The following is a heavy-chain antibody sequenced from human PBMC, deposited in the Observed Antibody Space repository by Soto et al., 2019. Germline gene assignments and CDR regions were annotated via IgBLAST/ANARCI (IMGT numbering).Heavy chain of an antibody. CDR1: GGSISSGGYY. CDR3: ARVPRSSSWQSPSRYYYYYMDG. V-gene: IGHV4-31*03. CDR2: IYYSGST. J-gene: IGHJ6*03. Sequence: PSETLSLTCTVSGGSISSGGYYWSWIRQHPGKGLEWIGYIYYSGSTYYNPSLKSRVTISVDTSKNQFSLKLSSVTAADTAVYYCARVPRSSSWQSPSRYYYYYMDGSGKGTTVTVSS. D-gene: IGHD6-13*01.